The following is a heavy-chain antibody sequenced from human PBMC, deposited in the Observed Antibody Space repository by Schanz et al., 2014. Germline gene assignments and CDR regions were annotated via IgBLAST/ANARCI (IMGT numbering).Heavy chain of an antibody. CDR3: AREAKWGQWYFDL. CDR1: GFTLSSYR. CDR2: IRFDGSDK. V-gene: IGHV3-30*02. Sequence: QVQLVESGGGVVQPGGSLRLSCAASGFTLSSYRMHWVRPAPFPFLEWVTFIRFDGSDKYYADSVKGRLTVSRDNSENTVYLEFHSLRSEDTALYYCAREAKWGQWYFDLWGRGSLVTVSS. D-gene: IGHD1-26*01. J-gene: IGHJ2*01.